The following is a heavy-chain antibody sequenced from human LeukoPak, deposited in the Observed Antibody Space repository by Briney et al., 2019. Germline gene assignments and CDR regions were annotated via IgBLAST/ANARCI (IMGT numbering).Heavy chain of an antibody. Sequence: ASVTVSCKASGYTFISYGINWVRQAPGQGLEWMGWISGFNGNTNYAQNLQGRVTMTRDTSTSTAYMELRSLRSDDTAVYYCARELGGAGSYFFPYYGMDVWGQGTTVTVSS. CDR3: ARELGGAGSYFFPYYGMDV. CDR2: ISGFNGNT. V-gene: IGHV1-18*01. D-gene: IGHD3-10*01. CDR1: GYTFISYG. J-gene: IGHJ6*02.